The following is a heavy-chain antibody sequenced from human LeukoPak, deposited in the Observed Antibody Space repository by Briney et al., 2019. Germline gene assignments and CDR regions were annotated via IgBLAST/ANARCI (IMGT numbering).Heavy chain of an antibody. D-gene: IGHD2-15*01. V-gene: IGHV4-39*07. Sequence: SETLSLTCTVSGVYISSSNSYWGWIRQPPGKGLEWIGSIYYSGNTYYNASLRSQVSISIDTSKNQFSLQLSSVTAADTAVYYCARNALYVSNPVYTWFDPWGQGTLVTVSS. CDR2: IYYSGNT. J-gene: IGHJ5*02. CDR3: ARNALYVSNPVYTWFDP. CDR1: GVYISSSNSY.